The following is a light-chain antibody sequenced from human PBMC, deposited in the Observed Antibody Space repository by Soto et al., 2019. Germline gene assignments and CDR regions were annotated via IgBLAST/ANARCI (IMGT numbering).Light chain of an antibody. CDR1: QSVSSK. J-gene: IGKJ1*01. Sequence: EIVMTQSPVTLSVSPGERVTLSCRASQSVSSKLAWYQQKPGQAPSLLIYGAFTRATGIPARFSGTGSGTEFTLTISSLQSEDFALYYCQQYNDWPLTFGQGTKVDIK. CDR3: QQYNDWPLT. CDR2: GAF. V-gene: IGKV3-15*01.